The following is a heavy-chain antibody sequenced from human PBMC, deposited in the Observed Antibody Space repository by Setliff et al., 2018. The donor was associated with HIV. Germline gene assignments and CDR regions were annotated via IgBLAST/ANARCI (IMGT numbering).Heavy chain of an antibody. J-gene: IGHJ5*01. CDR3: VREVGPHSGRPRWRDT. V-gene: IGHV3-11*04. D-gene: IGHD1-26*01. CDR2: ISASGGTV. Sequence: GESLKISCAASGFTFSDHYMSWIRQSPGKGLEWLSYISASGGTVYYAGSVQGRFTTSRDNAKNTLYLQMNSLRVHETGSYYCVREVGPHSGRPRWRDTWGQGTLGTVSS. CDR1: GFTFSDHY.